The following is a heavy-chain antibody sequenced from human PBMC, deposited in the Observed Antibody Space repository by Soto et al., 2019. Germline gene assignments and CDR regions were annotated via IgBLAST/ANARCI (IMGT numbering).Heavy chain of an antibody. CDR2: IFPNSGGST. V-gene: IGHV1-2*02. Sequence: QVQLVQSGAEVKGPGASVKVSCKTSGYTFAAYYIHWVRQAPGQGLEWMGYIFPNSGGSTTSAQQFEGRVTMTRDSSISTAYLELGGLTPDDPAVYYCAKDEGGIFDSWGQGTLVTVSS. CDR3: AKDEGGIFDS. J-gene: IGHJ4*01. CDR1: GYTFAAYY. D-gene: IGHD3-16*01.